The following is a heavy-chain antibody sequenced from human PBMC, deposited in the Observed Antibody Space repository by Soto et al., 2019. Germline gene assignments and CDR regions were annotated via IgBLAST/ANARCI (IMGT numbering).Heavy chain of an antibody. CDR1: GCSISSGDYY. CDR2: IYYSGST. Sequence: AXETLYLTCTVSGCSISSGDYYWSCIRQPPGKGLEWIGYIYYSGSTYYNPSLKSRVTISVDTSKNQFSLKLSSVTAADTAVYYCARVERVTIFGVVIIRGFDYWGQGTLVTVSS. V-gene: IGHV4-30-4*01. CDR3: ARVERVTIFGVVIIRGFDY. J-gene: IGHJ4*02. D-gene: IGHD3-3*01.